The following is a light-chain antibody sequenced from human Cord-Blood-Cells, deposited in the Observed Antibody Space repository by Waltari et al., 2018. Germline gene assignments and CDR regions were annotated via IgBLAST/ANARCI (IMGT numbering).Light chain of an antibody. J-gene: IGKJ3*01. CDR1: QRVSSN. Sequence: EIVMKQCPATLSVSPGERATLSCKASQRVSSNLAWYQQKPGQAPRPLIYVASTRCNGIPASFIGSGSGTKFTLTISILHSEDFAVYYCQQNNNSPFTFGPGTKVDIK. CDR3: QQNNNSPFT. CDR2: VAS. V-gene: IGKV3-15*01.